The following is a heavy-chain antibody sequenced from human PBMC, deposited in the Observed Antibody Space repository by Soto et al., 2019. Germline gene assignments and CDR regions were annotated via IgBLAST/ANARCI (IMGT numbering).Heavy chain of an antibody. Sequence: QVQLQQSGPRLVKPSETLSLTCTVSSGPDRSHNWGWIRQPPGRGLEWIGYVYYTGDTAYNPSLRGRVTISADTSTTDSSLTLNSVPAADTAVYYCVRQGIDYLHGLVDVWGKGATFSVSS. D-gene: IGHD4-17*01. CDR2: VYYTGDT. J-gene: IGHJ6*04. V-gene: IGHV4-59*08. CDR3: VRQGIDYLHGLVDV. CDR1: SGPDRSHN.